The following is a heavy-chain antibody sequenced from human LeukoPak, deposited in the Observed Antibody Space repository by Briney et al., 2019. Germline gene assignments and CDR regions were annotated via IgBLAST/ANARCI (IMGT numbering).Heavy chain of an antibody. CDR1: GFTFSSYA. V-gene: IGHV3-23*01. J-gene: IGHJ4*02. Sequence: GGSLRLSCAASGFTFSSYAMSWVRQPPGKGLEWVSGISGSGGSTYCADSVKGRFTISRDNSKNTLYLQMNSLRAEDTAVYYCAKVRLVTDYWGQGTLVTVSS. D-gene: IGHD4-23*01. CDR3: AKVRLVTDY. CDR2: ISGSGGST.